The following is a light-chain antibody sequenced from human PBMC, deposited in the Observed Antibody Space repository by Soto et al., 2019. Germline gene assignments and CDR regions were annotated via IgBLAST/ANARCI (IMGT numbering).Light chain of an antibody. Sequence: EIVLTQSPGTLSLSPGERATLSCRASQSISSNYLAWYQQKPGQAPRLLIYGASRRATGIPDRFSGSGSGTDFTLTISRLEPEDFSVYYCQQYGRSYTFGQGTKLEIK. J-gene: IGKJ2*01. CDR2: GAS. V-gene: IGKV3-20*01. CDR1: QSISSNY. CDR3: QQYGRSYT.